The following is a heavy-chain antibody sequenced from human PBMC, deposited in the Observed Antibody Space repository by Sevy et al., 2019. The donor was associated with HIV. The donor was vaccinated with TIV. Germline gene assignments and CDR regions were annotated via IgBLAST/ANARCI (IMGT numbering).Heavy chain of an antibody. CDR1: GYTLIEFS. J-gene: IGHJ4*02. CDR3: ATGLPGEYVDCSSCYSDYFAY. V-gene: IGHV1-24*01. Sequence: ASVKVSCKVSGYTLIEFSMHWVRQAPGKGLEWMGGFDPEDGETIYAQRFQGRVTMTEDTSTDTAYMELSSLRSGDTAVYYCATGLPGEYVDCSSCYSDYFAYWGQGTLVTVSS. D-gene: IGHD2-15*01. CDR2: FDPEDGET.